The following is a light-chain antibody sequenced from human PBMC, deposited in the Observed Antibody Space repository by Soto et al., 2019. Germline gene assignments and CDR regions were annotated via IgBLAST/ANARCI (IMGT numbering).Light chain of an antibody. Sequence: QSALTQPASVSGSPGQSITISCTGTSSDVGAYNYVSWCQQHPGKAPKLIIYDVNNRPSGVSNRFSGSKSGNTASLTISGLRADDEAYYYCTSYTTSSTGVFGGGTKVTVL. CDR3: TSYTTSSTGV. CDR2: DVN. CDR1: SSDVGAYNY. J-gene: IGLJ3*02. V-gene: IGLV2-14*01.